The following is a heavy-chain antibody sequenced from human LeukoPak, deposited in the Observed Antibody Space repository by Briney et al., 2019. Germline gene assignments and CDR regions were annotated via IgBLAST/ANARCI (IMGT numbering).Heavy chain of an antibody. CDR3: ARDLLFDYYGMDV. CDR2: ISSGSSYI. D-gene: IGHD5/OR15-5a*01. J-gene: IGHJ6*02. Sequence: GGSLRLSCAASGSTFSSYSMNWVRQAPGKGLEWVSSISSGSSYIYYADSVKGRFTISRDNAKNSLYLQMNSLRAEDTAVYYCARDLLFDYYGMDVWGQGTTVTVSS. V-gene: IGHV3-21*01. CDR1: GSTFSSYS.